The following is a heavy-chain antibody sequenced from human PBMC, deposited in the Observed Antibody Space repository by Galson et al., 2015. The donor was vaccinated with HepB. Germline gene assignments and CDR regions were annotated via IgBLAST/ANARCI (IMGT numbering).Heavy chain of an antibody. D-gene: IGHD3-10*01. V-gene: IGHV3-15*01. CDR2: IKSKTDGGTT. J-gene: IGHJ6*02. Sequence: SLRLSCAASGFTFSNAWMSWVRQAPGKGLEWVGRIKSKTDGGTTDYAAPVKGRFTISRDDSKNTLYLQMNSLKTEDTAVYYCTTGEGSGSYSVDVWGQGTTVTVSS. CDR3: TTGEGSGSYSVDV. CDR1: GFTFSNAW.